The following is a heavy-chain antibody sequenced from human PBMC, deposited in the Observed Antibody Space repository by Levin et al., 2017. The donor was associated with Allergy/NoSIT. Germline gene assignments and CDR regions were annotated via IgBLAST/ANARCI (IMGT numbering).Heavy chain of an antibody. CDR3: ARAPNLASDSPLFTWSALFDYYYGLDV. CDR1: GGSMNSGDYY. Sequence: SETLSLTCTVSGGSMNSGDYYWSWIRQPPGKGLEWIGYIYYSGSTYYNPSLKSRVSMLVDTSKNQFSLKVDSVTAADTAVYYCARAPNLASDSPLFTWSALFDYYYGLDVWGQGTTVTVSS. CDR2: IYYSGST. D-gene: IGHD3-10*01. J-gene: IGHJ6*02. V-gene: IGHV4-30-4*01.